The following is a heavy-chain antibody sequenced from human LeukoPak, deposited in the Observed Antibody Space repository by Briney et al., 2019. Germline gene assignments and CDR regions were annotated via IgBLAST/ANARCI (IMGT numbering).Heavy chain of an antibody. CDR2: IYYSGST. D-gene: IGHD3-22*01. J-gene: IGHJ4*02. Sequence: SETLSLTCTVSGGSISSSSYYWGWIRQPPGKGLEWIGSIYYSGSTYYNPSLKSRVTISVDTSKNQFSLKLSSVTAADTAVYYCARLRYYDSSGSPEFDYWGQGTLVIVSS. CDR3: ARLRYYDSSGSPEFDY. CDR1: GGSISSSSYY. V-gene: IGHV4-39*01.